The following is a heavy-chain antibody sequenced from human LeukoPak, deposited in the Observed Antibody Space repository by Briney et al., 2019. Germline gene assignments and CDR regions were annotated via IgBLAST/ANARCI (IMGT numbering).Heavy chain of an antibody. D-gene: IGHD6-13*01. CDR1: GFTFSSYG. CDR3: ARCIAAAGNNWFDP. CDR2: ISSSGSTI. V-gene: IGHV3-48*04. J-gene: IGHJ5*02. Sequence: GGSLRLSCAASGFTFSSYGMPWVRQAPGKRLEWVSYISSSGSTIYYADSVKGRFTISRDNAKNSLYLQMNSLRAEDTAVYYCARCIAAAGNNWFDPWGQGTLVTVSS.